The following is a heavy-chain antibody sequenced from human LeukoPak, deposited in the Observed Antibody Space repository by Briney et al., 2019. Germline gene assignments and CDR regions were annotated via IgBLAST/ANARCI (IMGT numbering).Heavy chain of an antibody. D-gene: IGHD1-1*01. J-gene: IGHJ3*02. CDR1: GYTFTSYG. CDR3: ARKPGNWNARMRDAFDI. CDR2: ISAYNGNT. Sequence: GASVKVSCKASGYTFTSYGISWVRQAPGQGLEWMGWISAYNGNTNYAQKLQGRVTMTTDTSTRTAYMELRSLRSDDTAVYYCARKPGNWNARMRDAFDIWGQGTMVTVSS. V-gene: IGHV1-18*01.